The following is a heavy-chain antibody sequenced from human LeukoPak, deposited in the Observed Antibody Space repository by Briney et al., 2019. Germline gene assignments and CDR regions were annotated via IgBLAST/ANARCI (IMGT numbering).Heavy chain of an antibody. J-gene: IGHJ4*02. CDR2: ISSSGSYI. D-gene: IGHD3-10*01. CDR1: GFTFSSYN. CDR3: ARDSRLLWFGELSRPIDY. Sequence: GGSLRLSCAASGFTFSSYNMNWVRQAPGKGLEWVSSISSSGSYIYYADSVQGRFTISRDNAKNSLYLQMNSLRAEDTAVYYCARDSRLLWFGELSRPIDYWGQGTLVTVSS. V-gene: IGHV3-21*01.